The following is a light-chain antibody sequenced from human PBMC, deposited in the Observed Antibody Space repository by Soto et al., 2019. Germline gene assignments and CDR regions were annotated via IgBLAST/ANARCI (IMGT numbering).Light chain of an antibody. J-gene: IGKJ1*01. Sequence: DIQMTQSPSTLSASVGDRVTITCRASQTINSFVAWYQQTPGKAPKLLIFAASRLQSGVPSRFIGGGSGTEFTLTCSRLQPDEFAALQRQQYCRYPSTCGQGTKVEI. CDR3: QQYCRYPST. CDR1: QTINSF. CDR2: AAS. V-gene: IGKV1-5*01.